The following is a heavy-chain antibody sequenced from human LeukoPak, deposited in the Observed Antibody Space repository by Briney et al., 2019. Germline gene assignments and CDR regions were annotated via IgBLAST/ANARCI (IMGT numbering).Heavy chain of an antibody. CDR3: ARGFYNNGWYYFDY. CDR1: GFTFSSYG. CDR2: TSYDGSNK. D-gene: IGHD6-19*01. V-gene: IGHV3-30*03. Sequence: SGGSLRLSCAASGFTFSSYGMHWVRQAPGKGLEWVAVTSYDGSNKYYADSVKGRFTISSDNSKTTLYLQMSSLRAEDTAVYYCARGFYNNGWYYFDYWGQGSLVTVSS. J-gene: IGHJ4*02.